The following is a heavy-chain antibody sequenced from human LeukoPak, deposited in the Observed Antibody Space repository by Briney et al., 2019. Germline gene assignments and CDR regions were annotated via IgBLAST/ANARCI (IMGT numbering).Heavy chain of an antibody. J-gene: IGHJ5*02. CDR1: GGTFSSYA. CDR2: IITILGIA. Sequence: VASVKVSCKASGGTFSSYAIRWVRQAPGQGLEWMGRIITILGIANYAQKFQSRVTITADKATSTADMELSSLRSEDTAVYYCLVRGYSYGSAWVWFDPWGQGTLVTVSS. D-gene: IGHD5-18*01. CDR3: LVRGYSYGSAWVWFDP. V-gene: IGHV1-69*04.